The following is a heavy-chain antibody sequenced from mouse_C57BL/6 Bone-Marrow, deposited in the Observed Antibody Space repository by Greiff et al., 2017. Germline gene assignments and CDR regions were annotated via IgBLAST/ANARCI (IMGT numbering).Heavy chain of an antibody. V-gene: IGHV1-81*01. CDR2: IYPRSGNT. D-gene: IGHD1-1*01. Sequence: VQLQQSGAELARPGASVKLSCKASGYTFTSYGISWVKQRTGQGLEWIGDIYPRSGNTYYNEKFKGKATLTADKSSSTAYMELRSLTSEDSAVYFCAREVVFITTVVANDYWGQGTTLTVSS. CDR3: AREVVFITTVVANDY. J-gene: IGHJ2*01. CDR1: GYTFTSYG.